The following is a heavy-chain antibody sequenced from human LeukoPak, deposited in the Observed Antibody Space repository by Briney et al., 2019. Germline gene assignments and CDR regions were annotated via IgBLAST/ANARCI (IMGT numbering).Heavy chain of an antibody. CDR1: GFTFSSYW. V-gene: IGHV3-21*05. CDR3: VNLSVWNYIYY. D-gene: IGHD3-16*01. J-gene: IGHJ4*02. CDR2: ISSRGVYT. Sequence: PGGALRLSCAASGFTFSSYWMSWVRQAPGKGVEWVSHISSRGVYTEYSDSVKGLFSFSRDNAEKSLFLQMNSLRPDDTAVYFCVNLSVWNYIYYWGPGTQVTVST.